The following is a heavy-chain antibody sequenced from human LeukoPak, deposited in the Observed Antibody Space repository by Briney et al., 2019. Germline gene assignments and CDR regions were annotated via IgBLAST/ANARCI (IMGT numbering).Heavy chain of an antibody. Sequence: SETLSLICTVSGGSISSYYWSWIRQPPGKGLEWIGYIYYSGSTNYNPSLKSRVTISVDTSKNQFSLKLSSVTAADTAVYYCARVGVEMEDYWGQGTLVTVSS. CDR1: GGSISSYY. CDR2: IYYSGST. V-gene: IGHV4-59*01. CDR3: ARVGVEMEDY. J-gene: IGHJ4*02. D-gene: IGHD5-24*01.